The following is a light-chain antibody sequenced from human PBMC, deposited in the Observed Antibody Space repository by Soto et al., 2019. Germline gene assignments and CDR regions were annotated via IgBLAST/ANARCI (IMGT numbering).Light chain of an antibody. CDR1: QGISTW. CDR3: QQADSFPLT. V-gene: IGKV1D-12*01. CDR2: AAS. J-gene: IGKJ4*01. Sequence: DLPMTQSPSSVSASVGDRVIISCRASQGISTWLAWYQQKPGKAPQLLIYAASRLQRGVPSRFSGSGSGTDFALTISSLQPEDFATYFCQQADSFPLTFGGGTKVEIK.